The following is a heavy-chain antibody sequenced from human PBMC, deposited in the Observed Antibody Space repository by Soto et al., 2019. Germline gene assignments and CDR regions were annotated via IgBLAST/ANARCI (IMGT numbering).Heavy chain of an antibody. D-gene: IGHD2-2*01. V-gene: IGHV3-73*01. CDR3: AKRYCTTTSCVREIDY. CDR1: GFTFSGSA. Sequence: GGSLRLSCAASGFTFSGSAMHWVRQASGRGLEWVGRIRTKANTYATEYAASVKGRFTISRDDSKNTLYLQMNSLRAVDTAVYYCAKRYCTTTSCVREIDYWGQGTLVTVS. J-gene: IGHJ4*02. CDR2: IRTKANTYAT.